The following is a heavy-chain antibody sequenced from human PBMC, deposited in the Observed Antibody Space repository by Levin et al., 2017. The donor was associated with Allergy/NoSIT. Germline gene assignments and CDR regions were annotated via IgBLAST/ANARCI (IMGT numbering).Heavy chain of an antibody. CDR2: IIPIFGTA. Sequence: SVKVSCKASGGTFSSYAISWVRQAPGQGLEWMGGIIPIFGTANYAQKFQGRVTITADKSTSTAYMELSSLRSEDTAVYYCATYYYGSGSYLTYYYYGMDGWGQGTTVTVSS. CDR3: ATYYYGSGSYLTYYYYGMDG. V-gene: IGHV1-69*06. CDR1: GGTFSSYA. J-gene: IGHJ6*02. D-gene: IGHD3-10*01.